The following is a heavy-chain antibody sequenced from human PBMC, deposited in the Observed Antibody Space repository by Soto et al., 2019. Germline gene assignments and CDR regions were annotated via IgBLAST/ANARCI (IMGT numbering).Heavy chain of an antibody. CDR3: ARRRRYSSSWYYDY. Sequence: PSETLSLTCTVSGGSISSGGYYWSWIRQHPGKGLEWIGYIYYSGSTYYNPSLKSRVTISVDTSKNQFSLKLSSVTAADTAVYYCARRRRYSSSWYYDYWGQGTLVTVSS. J-gene: IGHJ4*02. CDR1: GGSISSGGYY. D-gene: IGHD6-13*01. V-gene: IGHV4-31*03. CDR2: IYYSGST.